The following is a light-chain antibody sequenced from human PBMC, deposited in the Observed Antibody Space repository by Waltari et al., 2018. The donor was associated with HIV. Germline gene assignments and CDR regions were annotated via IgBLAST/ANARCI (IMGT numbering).Light chain of an antibody. J-gene: IGLJ3*02. Sequence: QSVLTQPPSVSAAPGQKVTISCSGSRSNIGTHYVTWYQQLPGTAPKLLIYDSNKRPSGIPDRFSGSKSGTSGTLAITGLQTGDEADYYCGTWDSSLSAWVFGGGTKLTVL. CDR3: GTWDSSLSAWV. CDR1: RSNIGTHY. V-gene: IGLV1-51*01. CDR2: DSN.